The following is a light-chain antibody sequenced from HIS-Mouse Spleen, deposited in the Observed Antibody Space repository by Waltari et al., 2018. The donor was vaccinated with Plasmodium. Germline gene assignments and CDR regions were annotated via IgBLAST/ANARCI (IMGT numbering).Light chain of an antibody. Sequence: DIVLTQSPETLSVSPGDRAPLTCRASQSVSSHLAWYQQKPGQAPRLLIYGASTMATGVPSRFSGSGSGTEFTLTISSLQSEDFAVYYCQQYNNCSFTFGPGTKVDIK. J-gene: IGKJ3*01. CDR2: GAS. CDR1: QSVSSH. V-gene: IGKV3-15*01. CDR3: QQYNNCSFT.